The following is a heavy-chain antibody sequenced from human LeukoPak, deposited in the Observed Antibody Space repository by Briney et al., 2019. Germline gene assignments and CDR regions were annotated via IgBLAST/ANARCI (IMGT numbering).Heavy chain of an antibody. Sequence: SETLSLTCTVSGGSISSRSYYWGWIRQAPGKGLEWIGSIYYSGSTNYNPSLKSRVTISVDTSKNQFSLKLSSVTAADTAVYYCARVGTGTTPPDYWGQGTLVTVSS. CDR2: IYYSGST. CDR3: ARVGTGTTPPDY. D-gene: IGHD1-1*01. J-gene: IGHJ4*02. CDR1: GGSISSRSYY. V-gene: IGHV4-39*07.